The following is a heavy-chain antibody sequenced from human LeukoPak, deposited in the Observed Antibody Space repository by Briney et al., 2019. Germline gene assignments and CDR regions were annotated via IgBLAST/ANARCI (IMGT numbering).Heavy chain of an antibody. Sequence: GGSLRLSCAASGFTFSSYGMHWVRQAPGKGLEWVTVIWYDGSKKYYADSVRGRFTFSRDNSKNTLYLQMNSLRAEDTAVYYCARDRVVLSSDYYFDYWGQGTLVTVSS. CDR1: GFTFSSYG. V-gene: IGHV3-33*08. J-gene: IGHJ4*02. D-gene: IGHD3-22*01. CDR3: ARDRVVLSSDYYFDY. CDR2: IWYDGSKK.